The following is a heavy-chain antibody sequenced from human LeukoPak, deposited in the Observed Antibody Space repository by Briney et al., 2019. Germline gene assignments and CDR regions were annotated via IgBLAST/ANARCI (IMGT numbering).Heavy chain of an antibody. J-gene: IGHJ4*02. V-gene: IGHV4-59*01. CDR2: IYYSGST. Sequence: SETLSLTCTVSGSSISSYYWSWIRQPPGKGLEWIGYIYYSGSTNYNPSLKSRVTIPVDTSKNQFSLKLSSVTAADTAVYYCARVNFPYYYDSSGYYYFDYWGQGTLVTVSS. CDR1: GSSISSYY. D-gene: IGHD3-22*01. CDR3: ARVNFPYYYDSSGYYYFDY.